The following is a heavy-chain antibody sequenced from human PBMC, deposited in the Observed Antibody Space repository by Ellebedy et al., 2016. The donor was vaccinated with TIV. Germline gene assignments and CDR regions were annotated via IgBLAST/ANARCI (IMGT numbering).Heavy chain of an antibody. V-gene: IGHV4-39*07. J-gene: IGHJ4*02. D-gene: IGHD5-12*01. Sequence: MPSETLSLTCTVSGGSISSSSYYWGWIRQPPGKGLEWIGSIYYSGSTYYNPSLKSRVTISVDTSKNQFSLKLSSVTAADTAVYYCARGGDPDIAIYYFDYWGQGTLVTVSS. CDR1: GGSISSSSYY. CDR3: ARGGDPDIAIYYFDY. CDR2: IYYSGST.